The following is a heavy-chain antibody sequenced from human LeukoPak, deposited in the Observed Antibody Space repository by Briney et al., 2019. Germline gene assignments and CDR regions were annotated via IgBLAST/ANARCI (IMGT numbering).Heavy chain of an antibody. Sequence: ASVKVSCKAPGSTLRSHAVSWVRQAPGQGLEWMGGIIPILGAVDYAQKFLGRVMITADISANAVYMELSSLRSEDSGVYHCARANCGDDCYSPAGWFDFWGRGTLVTVSS. D-gene: IGHD2-21*02. J-gene: IGHJ2*01. CDR1: GSTLRSHA. CDR2: IIPILGAV. V-gene: IGHV1-69*10. CDR3: ARANCGDDCYSPAGWFDF.